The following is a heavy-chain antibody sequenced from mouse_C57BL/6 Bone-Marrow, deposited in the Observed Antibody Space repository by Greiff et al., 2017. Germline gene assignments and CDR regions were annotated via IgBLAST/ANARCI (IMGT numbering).Heavy chain of an antibody. CDR2: ISDGGSYT. J-gene: IGHJ3*01. D-gene: IGHD2-14*01. Sequence: EVKLMESGGGLVKPGGSLKLSCAASGFTFSSYAMSWVRQTPEKRLEWVATISDGGSYTYYPDNVKGRFTISRDNAKNNLYLQMSHLKSEDTAMYYCARDEGVRPWFAYWGQGTLVTVSA. CDR1: GFTFSSYA. V-gene: IGHV5-4*01. CDR3: ARDEGVRPWFAY.